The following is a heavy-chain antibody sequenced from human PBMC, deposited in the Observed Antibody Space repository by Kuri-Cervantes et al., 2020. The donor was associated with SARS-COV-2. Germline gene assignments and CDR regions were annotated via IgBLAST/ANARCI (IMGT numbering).Heavy chain of an antibody. D-gene: IGHD3-22*01. V-gene: IGHV3-30*02. CDR1: GFTFSSYG. CDR3: AKDLYYDATGYYYGREYVF. CDR2: IRYDGNEK. J-gene: IGHJ4*02. Sequence: GGSLRLSCAASGFTFSSYGMHWVRQAPGKGLEWVAYIRYDGNEKYYADSVKGRFTISRDNSKSTLFLQMNSLRPEDTALYYCAKDLYYDATGYYYGREYVFWGQGTQVTVSS.